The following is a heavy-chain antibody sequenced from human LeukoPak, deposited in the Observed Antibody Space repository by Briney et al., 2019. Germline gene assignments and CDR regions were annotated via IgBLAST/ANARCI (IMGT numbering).Heavy chain of an antibody. CDR1: GGTFSSYA. CDR2: IIPIFGTA. CDR3: ARVESITMIVVVTQGANDAFDI. D-gene: IGHD3-22*01. J-gene: IGHJ3*02. Sequence: SVKGSCKASGGTFSSYAISWVRQAPGQGLEWMGGIIPIFGTANYAQKYQGRVTITADESTSTAYMELTSLRSEDTAVYYCARVESITMIVVVTQGANDAFDIWGQGTMVTVSS. V-gene: IGHV1-69*13.